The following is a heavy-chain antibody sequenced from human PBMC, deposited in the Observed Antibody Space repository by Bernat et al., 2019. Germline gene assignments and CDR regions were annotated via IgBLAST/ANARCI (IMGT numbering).Heavy chain of an antibody. CDR1: EFTFDDHA. CDR2: ISWDSGKM. D-gene: IGHD6-13*01. Sequence: EVHLVESGGDLVQPGRSLRLSCAASEFTFDDHAMHWVRQAPGKGLEWVSGISWDSGKMGYADSVRGRFTISRDNAKNSLYLQMDSLRAEDTAVYYCARSNPADYWGRGTLVTVSS. V-gene: IGHV3-9*01. J-gene: IGHJ4*02. CDR3: ARSNPADY.